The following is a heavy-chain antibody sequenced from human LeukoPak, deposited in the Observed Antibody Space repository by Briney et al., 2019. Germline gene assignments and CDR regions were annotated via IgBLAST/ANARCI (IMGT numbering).Heavy chain of an antibody. J-gene: IGHJ4*02. Sequence: GGSLRLSCPAYGFTFTITWMNWVRQAPGKGLDWVGRIKSKSDNGTTDYASPVKGRFAISRDDSKKTLYLQMNSLKTEDTAVYYCTTDVSDYWGQGTLVTVSS. V-gene: IGHV3-15*07. CDR2: IKSKSDNGTT. CDR1: GFTFTITW. CDR3: TTDVSDY. D-gene: IGHD5/OR15-5a*01.